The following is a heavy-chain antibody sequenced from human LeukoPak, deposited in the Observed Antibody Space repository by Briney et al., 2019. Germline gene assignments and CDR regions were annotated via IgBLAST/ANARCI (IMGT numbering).Heavy chain of an antibody. J-gene: IGHJ4*02. V-gene: IGHV3-7*01. CDR2: IKQDESEK. Sequence: GGSLRLSCAASGFTFSNYWMSWVRQAPGQGLEWVANIKQDESEKYYVDSVKGRFTISRDNAKNSLYLQMNSLRVEDTAVYYCARDYYFDYWGQGTLVTVSS. CDR1: GFTFSNYW. CDR3: ARDYYFDY.